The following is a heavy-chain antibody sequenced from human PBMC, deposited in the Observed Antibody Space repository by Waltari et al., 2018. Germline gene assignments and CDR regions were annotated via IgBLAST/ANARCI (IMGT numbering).Heavy chain of an antibody. CDR3: LHGFCGSDCLPQTRRSSPTNLFAP. CDR2: IYWDNDK. V-gene: IGHV2-5*02. D-gene: IGHD2-21*02. Sequence: ITLKESGPTLVKPTQTLTLTCTFSGFPLTTSGVCVGWVRQPPGKALEWLALIYWDNDKRYSPSLKNRLTITKDTSKNQVLLTMTNVDAVDTGTYYCLHGFCGSDCLPQTRRSSPTNLFAPWGQGALVTVSS. CDR1: GFPLTTSGVC. J-gene: IGHJ5*02.